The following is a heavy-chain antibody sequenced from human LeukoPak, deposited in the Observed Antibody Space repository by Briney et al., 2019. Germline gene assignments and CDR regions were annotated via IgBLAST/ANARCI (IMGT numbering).Heavy chain of an antibody. CDR2: IYSGGST. J-gene: IGHJ4*02. CDR3: ARGGDGYNHH. D-gene: IGHD5-24*01. CDR1: GFTFDDYA. V-gene: IGHV3-53*01. Sequence: GGSLRLSCAASGFTFDDYAMHWVRQAPGKGLEWVSVIYSGGSTYYADSVKGRFTISRDNSKNTLYLQMNSLRAEDTAVYYCARGGDGYNHHWGQGTLVTVSS.